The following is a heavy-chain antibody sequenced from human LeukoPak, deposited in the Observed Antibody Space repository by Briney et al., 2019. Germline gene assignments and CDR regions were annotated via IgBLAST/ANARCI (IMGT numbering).Heavy chain of an antibody. V-gene: IGHV3-23*01. CDR1: GFTFGNYA. CDR2: ISGSGGST. Sequence: PGGSLRLSCAASGFTFGNYAMSWVRQAPGKGLEWVSAISGSGGSTYYADSVKGRFTISRDNSKNTLYLQMNSLRAEDTAVYYCAKVGRAYGDYVANAFDIWGQGTMVTVSS. D-gene: IGHD4-17*01. J-gene: IGHJ3*02. CDR3: AKVGRAYGDYVANAFDI.